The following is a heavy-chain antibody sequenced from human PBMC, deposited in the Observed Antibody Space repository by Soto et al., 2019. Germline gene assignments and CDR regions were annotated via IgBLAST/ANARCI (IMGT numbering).Heavy chain of an antibody. CDR1: GGSISSHY. V-gene: IGHV4-59*08. D-gene: IGHD6-13*01. Sequence: SETLSLTCTVSGGSISSHYWSWIRQPPGKGLEWIGYIYYSGGTNYNPSLKSRVTISVDTSKNQFSLKLSSVTAADTAVYYCARRSSSWLNFDYWGQGSLVTISS. CDR3: ARRSSSWLNFDY. J-gene: IGHJ4*02. CDR2: IYYSGGT.